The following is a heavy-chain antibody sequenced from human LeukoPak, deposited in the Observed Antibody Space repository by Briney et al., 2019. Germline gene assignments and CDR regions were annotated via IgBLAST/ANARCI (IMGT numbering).Heavy chain of an antibody. J-gene: IGHJ4*02. CDR3: AKDNKTRGYCSGGSCSY. Sequence: GGFLRLSCAASGFTFSSYGMHWVRQAPGKGLEWVAVISYDGSNKYYADSVKGRFTISRDNSKNTLYLQMNSLRAEDTAVYYCAKDNKTRGYCSGGSCSYWGQGTLVTVSS. D-gene: IGHD2-15*01. CDR1: GFTFSSYG. CDR2: ISYDGSNK. V-gene: IGHV3-30*18.